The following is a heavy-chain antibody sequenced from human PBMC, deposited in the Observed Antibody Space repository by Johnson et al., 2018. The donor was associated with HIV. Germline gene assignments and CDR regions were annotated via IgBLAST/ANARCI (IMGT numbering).Heavy chain of an antibody. J-gene: IGHJ3*02. D-gene: IGHD2-21*01. Sequence: QVQLVESGGGVVQPGRSLRLSCSPSRFTFSSYAMHWVRQAPGKGLERVAVISYDGSNKYYADSVRGRFTISRDNSKNTLYLQMDSLRAEDTAVYYCAILGWGAFDIWGQGTMVTVSS. V-gene: IGHV3-30*04. CDR1: RFTFSSYA. CDR3: AILGWGAFDI. CDR2: ISYDGSNK.